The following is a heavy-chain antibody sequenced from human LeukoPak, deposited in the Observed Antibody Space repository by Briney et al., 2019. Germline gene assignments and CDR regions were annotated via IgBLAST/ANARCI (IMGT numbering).Heavy chain of an antibody. CDR1: GESFSGYQ. CDR3: ARREVVDIVPTIPLSDY. J-gene: IGHJ4*02. Sequence: SETLSLTCAVYGESFSGYQWSWIRQPPGKRLEWIGEINHTGNTNYNPSLKSRVSISLDTSKNQFSLNLNSVTAADTAVYYCARREVVDIVPTIPLSDYWGLGSLVIVSS. CDR2: INHTGNT. V-gene: IGHV4-34*01. D-gene: IGHD5-12*01.